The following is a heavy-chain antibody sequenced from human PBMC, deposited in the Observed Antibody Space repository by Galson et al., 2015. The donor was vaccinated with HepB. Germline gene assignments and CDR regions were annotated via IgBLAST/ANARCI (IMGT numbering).Heavy chain of an antibody. CDR2: INAGNGNT. CDR3: ARGGGCSGGSCYYYYYYMDV. D-gene: IGHD2-15*01. CDR1: GYTFTRYA. Sequence: SVKVSCKASGYTFTRYAMHWVRQAPGQRLEWMGWINAGNGNTKYSQKFQGRVTITRDTSASTAYMELSSLRSEDTAVYYCARGGGCSGGSCYYYYYYMDVWGKGTTVTVSS. V-gene: IGHV1-3*01. J-gene: IGHJ6*03.